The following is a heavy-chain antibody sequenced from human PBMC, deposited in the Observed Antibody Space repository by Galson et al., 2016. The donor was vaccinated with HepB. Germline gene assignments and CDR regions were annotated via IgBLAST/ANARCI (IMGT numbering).Heavy chain of an antibody. V-gene: IGHV3-33*08. D-gene: IGHD6-13*01. CDR3: ARERGIAAAATLDY. Sequence: SLRLSCAASGFTFSRYEMNWVRQAPGKGLDWVAVIWYDGSNKYSADSVKGRFTISRDTSKTTLYLQMNSLRAEDTAVYYCARERGIAAAATLDYWGQGTLVTVSS. CDR1: GFTFSRYE. CDR2: IWYDGSNK. J-gene: IGHJ4*01.